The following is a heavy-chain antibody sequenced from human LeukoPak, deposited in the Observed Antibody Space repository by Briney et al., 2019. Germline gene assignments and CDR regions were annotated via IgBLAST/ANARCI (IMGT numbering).Heavy chain of an antibody. D-gene: IGHD6-13*01. CDR3: ARKQQLGAFDI. V-gene: IGHV4-30-2*01. Sequence: SATLSLTCTVSGGSISSGGYYWSWIRQPPGKGLEWIGYIYHSGSTYYNPSLKSRVTISVDRSKNQFSLKLSSVTAADTAVYYCARKQQLGAFDIWGQGTMVTVSS. J-gene: IGHJ3*02. CDR2: IYHSGST. CDR1: GGSISSGGYY.